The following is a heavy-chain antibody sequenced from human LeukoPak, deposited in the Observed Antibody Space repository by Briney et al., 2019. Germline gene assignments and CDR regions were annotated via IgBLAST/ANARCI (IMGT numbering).Heavy chain of an antibody. CDR3: AIWDLYYFDY. CDR2: INPNSGGT. V-gene: IGHV1-2*02. J-gene: IGHJ4*02. D-gene: IGHD1-26*01. Sequence: ASVKVSCKDSGYTFTGYYMHWVRQAPGQGLEWMGWINPNSGGTNYAQTFQGRVTMTRDTSISTAYMEPGRLGADDTAVYYCAIWDLYYFDYWGQGTLVTVSS. CDR1: GYTFTGYY.